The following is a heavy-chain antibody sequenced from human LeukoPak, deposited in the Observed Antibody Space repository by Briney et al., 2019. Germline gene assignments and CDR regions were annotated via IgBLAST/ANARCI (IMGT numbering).Heavy chain of an antibody. D-gene: IGHD3-22*01. J-gene: IGHJ3*02. Sequence: GGSLRLSCAASGFTFSSYAMSWVRQAPGKGLEWVSVIYSGGSTYYADSVKGRFTISRDNSKNTLYLQMNSLRAEDTAVYYCARAGYYDSSGYYSNYDAFDIWGQGTMVTVSS. CDR3: ARAGYYDSSGYYSNYDAFDI. CDR2: IYSGGST. V-gene: IGHV3-66*01. CDR1: GFTFSSYA.